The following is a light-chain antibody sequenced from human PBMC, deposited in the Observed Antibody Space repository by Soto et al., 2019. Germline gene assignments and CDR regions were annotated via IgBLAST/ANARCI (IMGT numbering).Light chain of an antibody. CDR2: KAS. V-gene: IGKV1-5*03. Sequence: DIQMTQSPSSVSASVGDRVTIICRASQSISSWLAWYQQKPGKAPKLLIYKASSLESGVPSRFSGRGSGTEFTLTISSLQPDEFATYDCQQYNSYPETFGQGTKVDIK. CDR1: QSISSW. J-gene: IGKJ1*01. CDR3: QQYNSYPET.